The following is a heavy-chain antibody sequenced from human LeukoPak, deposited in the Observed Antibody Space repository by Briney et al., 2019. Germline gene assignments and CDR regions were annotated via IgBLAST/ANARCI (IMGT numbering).Heavy chain of an antibody. CDR1: GFTFSSYS. J-gene: IGHJ4*02. CDR3: ARDRCSSTSCGFDY. Sequence: GGALRLSFAASGFTFSSYSMNWVRQAPGKGVEWGLYISSSSSTIYYADSVKGRFTISRDNAKNSLYLQMNSLRAEDTAVYYCARDRCSSTSCGFDYWGQGTLVTVSS. V-gene: IGHV3-48*01. D-gene: IGHD2-2*01. CDR2: ISSSSSTI.